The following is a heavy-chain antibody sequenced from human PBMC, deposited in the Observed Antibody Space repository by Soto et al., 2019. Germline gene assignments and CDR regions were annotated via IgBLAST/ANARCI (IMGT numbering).Heavy chain of an antibody. CDR1: GYTFTSSG. V-gene: IGHV1-18*01. CDR2: ISAHTGSS. Sequence: QVQLVQSGAEVKKPGASVKVSCKPSGYTFTSSGMSGVRQAPGQGLEWMGWISAHTGSSEYAQRFQGRVTMTTDISTSTAYMELRSLRSDDTAVYYCARAFFYQGSDSRGYSFDAFDFWGPGTLVTVSS. D-gene: IGHD3-22*01. J-gene: IGHJ3*01. CDR3: ARAFFYQGSDSRGYSFDAFDF.